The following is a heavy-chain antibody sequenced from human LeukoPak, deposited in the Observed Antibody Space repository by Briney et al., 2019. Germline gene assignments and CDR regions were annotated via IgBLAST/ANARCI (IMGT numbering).Heavy chain of an antibody. CDR1: GFTFSSYS. V-gene: IGHV3-21*01. D-gene: IGHD3-22*01. CDR3: ASCYYYDSSGYYYVH. Sequence: PGGSLRLSCAASGFTFSSYSMNWVRQAPGKGLELVSSISSSSSYIYYADSVKGRFTISRDNAKNSLYLQMNSLRAEDTAVYYCASCYYYDSSGYYYVHWGQGTLVTVSS. CDR2: ISSSSSYI. J-gene: IGHJ4*02.